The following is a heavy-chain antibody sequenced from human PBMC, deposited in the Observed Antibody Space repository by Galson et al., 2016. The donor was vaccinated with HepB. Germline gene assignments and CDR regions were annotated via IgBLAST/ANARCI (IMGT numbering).Heavy chain of an antibody. V-gene: IGHV1-69*06. CDR1: GVSFTSYI. J-gene: IGHJ4*02. CDR3: AGTYYRGTGLSDYFHY. D-gene: IGHD2-21*01. CDR2: IVPITAST. Sequence: SVKVSCKASGVSFTSYIFTWVRQAPGQGLEWMGGIVPITASTNYAQRFRGSVTISAVTSTNTVYMELSSLTSDDTAIYYCAGTYYRGTGLSDYFHYWGQGTLVTVSS.